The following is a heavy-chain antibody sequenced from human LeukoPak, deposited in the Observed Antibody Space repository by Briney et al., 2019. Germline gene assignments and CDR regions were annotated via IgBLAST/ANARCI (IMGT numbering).Heavy chain of an antibody. D-gene: IGHD2-15*01. CDR3: ARTAAVVVAETYYFDY. CDR2: IIPIFGTA. V-gene: IGHV1-69*13. CDR1: GGTFSSYA. Sequence: ASVKVSCKASGGTFSSYAISWVRQAPGRGLEWMGGIIPIFGTANYAQKFQGRVTITADESTSAAYMELSSLRSEDTAVYYCARTAAVVVAETYYFDYWGQGTLVTVSS. J-gene: IGHJ4*02.